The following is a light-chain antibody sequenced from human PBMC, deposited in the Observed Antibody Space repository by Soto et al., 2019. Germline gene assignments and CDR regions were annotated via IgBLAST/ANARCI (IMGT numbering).Light chain of an antibody. CDR3: QQYGSSLWT. CDR2: GGS. J-gene: IGKJ1*01. CDR1: QSVSSSY. V-gene: IGKV3-20*01. Sequence: EIVLTQSPGTLSLSPGERATLSCRASQSVSSSYLAWYQQKPGQAPRLLIYGGSSRATGIPDRFSGSGAGTDLSLSISRLEPEDFAVYYCQQYGSSLWTFGQGTKVEIK.